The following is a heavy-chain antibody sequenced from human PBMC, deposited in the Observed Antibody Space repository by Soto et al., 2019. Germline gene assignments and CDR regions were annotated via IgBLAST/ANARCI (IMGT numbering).Heavy chain of an antibody. CDR3: ASHLTGDLSIVAFDI. CDR2: IYPGDSDT. D-gene: IGHD7-27*01. J-gene: IGHJ3*02. CDR1: GYSFTSYW. Sequence: GESLKISCKGSGYSFTSYWIGWVLQMPGKGLEWMGIIYPGDSDTRYSPSFQGQVTISADKSISTAYLQWSSLKASDTAMYYCASHLTGDLSIVAFDIWGQGTMVTVSS. V-gene: IGHV5-51*01.